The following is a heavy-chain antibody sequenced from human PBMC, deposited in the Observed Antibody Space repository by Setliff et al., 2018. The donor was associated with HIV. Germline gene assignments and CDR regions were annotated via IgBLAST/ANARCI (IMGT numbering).Heavy chain of an antibody. V-gene: IGHV4-39*01. D-gene: IGHD6-19*01. CDR2: IYYSGST. CDR1: GGSFSGHY. J-gene: IGHJ4*02. CDR3: VRLTGISSGWYGGGYYFDY. Sequence: ETLSLTCAVYGGSFSGHYWAWIRQPPGRGLEWIGSIYYSGSTYYNPSLKSRVTISADTSKIQFSLKLSSVTAADTAVYYCVRLTGISSGWYGGGYYFDYWGRGTLVTVSS.